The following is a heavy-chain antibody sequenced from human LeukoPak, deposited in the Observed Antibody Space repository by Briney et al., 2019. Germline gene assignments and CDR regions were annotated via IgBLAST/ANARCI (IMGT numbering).Heavy chain of an antibody. V-gene: IGHV3-23*01. CDR1: GFTFSSYA. Sequence: PGGSLRLSCAASGFTFSSYAMSWVRQAPGKGLEWVSAISGSGGSTYYADSVKGRFTISRDNSKNTLYLQMNSLRTEDTAVYYCTTNLGAILVGGTPSDAFDIWGQGTMVTVSS. CDR2: ISGSGGST. D-gene: IGHD2-21*01. J-gene: IGHJ3*02. CDR3: TTNLGAILVGGTPSDAFDI.